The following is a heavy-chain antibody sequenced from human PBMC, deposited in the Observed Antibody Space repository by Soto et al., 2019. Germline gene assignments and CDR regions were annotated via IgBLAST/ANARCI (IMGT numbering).Heavy chain of an antibody. CDR3: ARIWFFYDSSGYYRIFDPFVF. D-gene: IGHD3-22*01. CDR2: IYYSGST. Sequence: SETLYITCTVSGGSISSYYWCWIRQPPGKGQEWIGYIYYSGSTNYNPSLKSRVTISVDTSKNQFSLKLSSVTAADTAVYYCARIWFFYDSSGYYRIFDPFVFWGQGT. J-gene: IGHJ3*01. V-gene: IGHV4-59*01. CDR1: GGSISSYY.